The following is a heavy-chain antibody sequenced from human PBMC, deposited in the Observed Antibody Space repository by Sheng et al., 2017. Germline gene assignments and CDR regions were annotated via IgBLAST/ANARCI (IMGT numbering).Heavy chain of an antibody. Sequence: QVQLVESGGGVVQPGRSLRLSCAASGFTFSSYGMHWVRQAPGKGLEWVAVIWYDGSNKYYADSVKGRFTISRDNSKNTLYLQMNSLRAEDTAVYYCARDSERRSYYYYGMDVWGQGTTV. J-gene: IGHJ6*02. V-gene: IGHV3-33*01. CDR2: IWYDGSNK. D-gene: IGHD1-1*01. CDR3: ARDSERRSYYYYGMDV. CDR1: GFTFSSYG.